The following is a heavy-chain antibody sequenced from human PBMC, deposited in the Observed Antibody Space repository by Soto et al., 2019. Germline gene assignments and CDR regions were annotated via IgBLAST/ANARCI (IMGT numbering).Heavy chain of an antibody. V-gene: IGHV3-30-3*01. CDR2: ISYDGTNR. Sequence: QVHLVESGGGVVQPGRSLRLSCAASGLTFSNYAMHWVRQAPGKGLEWVAFISYDGTNRCYPDSVKGRFTISRDNSKNTLYLQMNSLKTEDTAVYYCARESSSTVTTGGGGSAKDYWGQETLVTVSS. CDR3: ARESSSTVTTGGGGSAKDY. CDR1: GLTFSNYA. J-gene: IGHJ4*02. D-gene: IGHD4-17*01.